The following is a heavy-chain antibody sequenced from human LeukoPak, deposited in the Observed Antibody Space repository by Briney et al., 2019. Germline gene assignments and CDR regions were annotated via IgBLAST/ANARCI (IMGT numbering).Heavy chain of an antibody. CDR3: ARDEVYGERDFDY. J-gene: IGHJ4*01. CDR2: ITYSGDT. Sequence: ASVKVSCKGSGYTFSSFGIFWVRQAPGQGLEWMGWITYSGDTNYAQQFQGRVTMTTDMSTSTAYLELRSLRTDDTAVYYCARDEVYGERDFDYWGQGTLVTVSS. V-gene: IGHV1-18*01. CDR1: GYTFSSFG. D-gene: IGHD4-17*01.